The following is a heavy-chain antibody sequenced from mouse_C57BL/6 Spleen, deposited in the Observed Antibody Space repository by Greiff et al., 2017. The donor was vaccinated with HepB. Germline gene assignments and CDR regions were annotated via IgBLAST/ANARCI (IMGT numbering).Heavy chain of an antibody. J-gene: IGHJ4*01. CDR2: ISNGGGST. CDR3: ARLREIYDGCMDY. CDR1: GFTFSDYY. V-gene: IGHV5-12*01. Sequence: EVKLMESGGGLVQPGGSLKLSCAASGFTFSDYYMYWVRQTPEKRLEWVAYISNGGGSTYYPDTVKGRFTISRDNAKNTLYLQMSRLKSEDTAMYYCARLREIYDGCMDYWGQGTSVTVSS. D-gene: IGHD2-3*01.